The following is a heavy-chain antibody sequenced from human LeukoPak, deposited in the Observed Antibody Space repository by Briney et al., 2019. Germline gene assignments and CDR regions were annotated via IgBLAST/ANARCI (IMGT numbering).Heavy chain of an antibody. CDR3: ARDGGNGSGSYYGDY. V-gene: IGHV1-69*13. CDR1: GGTFNSFA. J-gene: IGHJ4*02. CDR2: ISPIVGTA. D-gene: IGHD3-10*01. Sequence: ASVKVSCKASGGTFNSFAITWVRQAPGQGLEWMGAISPIVGTANYAQRFQGRVTITADESTSTAYMELSSLRSEDTAVYYCARDGGNGSGSYYGDYWGQGTLVTVSS.